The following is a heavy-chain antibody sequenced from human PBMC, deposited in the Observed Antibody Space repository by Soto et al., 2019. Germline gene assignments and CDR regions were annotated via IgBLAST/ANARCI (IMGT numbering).Heavy chain of an antibody. CDR3: ARSVFP. CDR1: GGSISSGGYS. CDR2: IDYSGST. J-gene: IGHJ5*02. V-gene: IGHV4-31*03. Sequence: QVQLQESGPGLVKPSQTLSLTCTVSGGSISSGGYSWTRIRQHPGKGLEWSGYIDYSGSTYYNPSLKGRVTLAVDTSKNQFSLKLSSVTAADTAVYYCARSVFPWGQGTLVTVSS.